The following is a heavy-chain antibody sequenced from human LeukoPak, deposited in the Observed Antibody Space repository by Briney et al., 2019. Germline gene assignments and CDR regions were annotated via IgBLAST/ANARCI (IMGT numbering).Heavy chain of an antibody. CDR2: IYTSGST. CDR1: GGSISGYY. D-gene: IGHD3-22*01. V-gene: IGHV4-4*07. J-gene: IGHJ4*02. Sequence: SETLSLTCIVSGGSISGYYWSWIRQPAGKGLEWIGRIYTSGSTNYNPSLKSRVTMSVDTSKNQFSLNLSSVTAADTTIYYCARDAQYYYDDSGYYYLDYWGQGTLVTVSS. CDR3: ARDAQYYYDDSGYYYLDY.